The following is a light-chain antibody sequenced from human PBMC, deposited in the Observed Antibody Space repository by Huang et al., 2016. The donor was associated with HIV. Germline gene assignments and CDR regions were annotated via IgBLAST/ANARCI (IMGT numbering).Light chain of an antibody. CDR1: QSVSSY. Sequence: EIVLIQSPATLSFSPGESATLSCRASQSVSSYLAWYQQKPGQAPRLLIFDASNRATGVPARFSGIGSGADFTLTISSLGPEDFAVYYCQQRSNWPPSFGQGTRLEIK. V-gene: IGKV3-11*01. J-gene: IGKJ5*01. CDR2: DAS. CDR3: QQRSNWPPS.